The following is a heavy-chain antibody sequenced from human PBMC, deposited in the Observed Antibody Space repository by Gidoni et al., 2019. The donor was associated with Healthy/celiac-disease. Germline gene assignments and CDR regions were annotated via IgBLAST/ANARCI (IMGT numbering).Heavy chain of an antibody. CDR3: TTDTIFGVVIRDY. CDR1: GFTFSNAW. Sequence: EVQLVESGGGLVKPGGSLRLSCAASGFTFSNAWNSWLRQAPGKGLEWVGRIKSKTDGRTTDYAAPVKGRFTISRDESKNTLYLQMNNLKTEDTAVYYCTTDTIFGVVIRDYWGQGTLVTVSS. J-gene: IGHJ4*02. D-gene: IGHD3-3*01. V-gene: IGHV3-15*01. CDR2: IKSKTDGRTT.